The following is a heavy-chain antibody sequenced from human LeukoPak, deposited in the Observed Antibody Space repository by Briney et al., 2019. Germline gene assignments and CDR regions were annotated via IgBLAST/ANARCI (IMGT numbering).Heavy chain of an antibody. CDR2: ISRTNTYI. J-gene: IGHJ4*02. CDR3: ARDPDYYGSGTYYNHYFDY. Sequence: PGGSLRLSCVGSGFDFSYFGMNWVRQAPGKGLQWVSSISRTNTYIYYADSVRGRFTISRDNAKNSLYLQMNSLRAEDTAVYYCARDPDYYGSGTYYNHYFDYWGQGTLSPSPQ. V-gene: IGHV3-21*01. D-gene: IGHD3-10*01. CDR1: GFDFSYFG.